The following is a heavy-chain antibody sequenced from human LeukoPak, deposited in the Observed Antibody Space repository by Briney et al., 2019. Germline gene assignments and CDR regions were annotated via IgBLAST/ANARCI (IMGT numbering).Heavy chain of an antibody. CDR3: ARDRSGYDGGLGY. J-gene: IGHJ4*02. D-gene: IGHD5-12*01. CDR1: GGSISSGGYS. V-gene: IGHV4-30-2*01. Sequence: SQTLSLTCAVSGGSISSGGYSWSWIRQPPGKGLEWIGYIYHSGSTYYNPSLQSRVTISVDRSKNQFSLKLSSVTAADTAVYYCARDRSGYDGGLGYWGQGTLVTVSS. CDR2: IYHSGST.